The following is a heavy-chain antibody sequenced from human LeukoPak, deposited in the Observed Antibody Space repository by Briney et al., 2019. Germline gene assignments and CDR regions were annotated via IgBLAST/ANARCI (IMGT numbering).Heavy chain of an antibody. CDR2: IFFDGTTK. V-gene: IGHV3-30*04. Sequence: PGRSLRLSCAASAFTFSNYAMHWVRQAPGKGLEWVGVIFFDGTTKYYADSVKGRFTISRDNSKNTLYLQMNSLRAEDTAVYYCARDQAYYYDSSGYNYWGQGTLVTVSS. CDR3: ARDQAYYYDSSGYNY. D-gene: IGHD3-22*01. J-gene: IGHJ4*02. CDR1: AFTFSNYA.